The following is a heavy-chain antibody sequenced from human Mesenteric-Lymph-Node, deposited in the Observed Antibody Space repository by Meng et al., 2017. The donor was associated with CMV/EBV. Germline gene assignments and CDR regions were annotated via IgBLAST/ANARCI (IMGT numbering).Heavy chain of an antibody. Sequence: ASVKVSCKASGGTFSSYAISWVRQAPGQGLEWMGWSNPNSDGTNYAEKFQGRVTMTRDTSIRTDYMELSSLRSDDTAVYYCARGARLRFLEWFPRAPYFDYWGQGTLVTVSS. V-gene: IGHV1-2*02. CDR1: GGTFSSYA. D-gene: IGHD3-3*01. CDR3: ARGARLRFLEWFPRAPYFDY. J-gene: IGHJ4*02. CDR2: SNPNSDGT.